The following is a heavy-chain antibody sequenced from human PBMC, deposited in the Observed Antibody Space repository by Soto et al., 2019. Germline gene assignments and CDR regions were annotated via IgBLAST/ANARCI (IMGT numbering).Heavy chain of an antibody. CDR3: AHMFGTVSHLGY. J-gene: IGHJ4*02. D-gene: IGHD3-10*02. CDR1: GFSLTTSRLG. CDR2: IYWDDDK. Sequence: QITLKESGPTLVKPTQTLTLTCTFSGFSLTTSRLGVGWIRQPPGKALEWLALIYWDDDKRYSPSLRSRLTITKATSKNQVVLTMTNMDPVDTATYYCAHMFGTVSHLGYWGQGTLVTVSS. V-gene: IGHV2-5*02.